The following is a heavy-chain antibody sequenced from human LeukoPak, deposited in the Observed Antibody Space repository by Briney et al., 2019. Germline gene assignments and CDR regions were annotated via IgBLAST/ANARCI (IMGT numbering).Heavy chain of an antibody. CDR2: INPNSGGT. J-gene: IGHJ6*02. V-gene: IGHV1-2*06. Sequence: GASVKVSCKASGYTFTGYYMHWVRQAPGQGLEWMGRINPNSGGTNYAQKFQGRVTMTRDTSISTAYMDLSRLRSDDTAVYYCARDRCTNGICYGMDVWGQGTTVTVSS. CDR1: GYTFTGYY. CDR3: ARDRCTNGICYGMDV. D-gene: IGHD2-8*01.